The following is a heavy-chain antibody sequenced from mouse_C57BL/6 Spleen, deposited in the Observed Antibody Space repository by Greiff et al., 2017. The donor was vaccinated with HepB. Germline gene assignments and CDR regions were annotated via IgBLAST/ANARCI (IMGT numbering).Heavy chain of an antibody. D-gene: IGHD1-1*01. CDR1: GFSLTSYA. J-gene: IGHJ1*03. CDR2: IWTGGGT. Sequence: QVQLKESGPGLVAPSQSLSITCTVSGFSLTSYAISWVRQPPGKGLEWLGVIWTGGGTNYNSALKSRLSISKDNSKSQVFLKMNSLQTDDTARYYCASTTVVATAHWYFDVWGTGTTVTVSS. CDR3: ASTTVVATAHWYFDV. V-gene: IGHV2-9-1*01.